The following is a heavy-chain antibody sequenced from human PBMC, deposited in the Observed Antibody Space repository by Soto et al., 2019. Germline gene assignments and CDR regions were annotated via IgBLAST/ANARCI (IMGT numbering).Heavy chain of an antibody. CDR3: ARDPHQRGYSYGYLPHDI. Sequence: GGSLRLSCAASGFTFSSYSMNWVRQAPGKGLEWVSFISSSSSYIYYADSVKGRFTISRYNAKNSLYLQMNSLRAEDTAVYYCARDPHQRGYSYGYLPHDIWGQGTLVTVSS. D-gene: IGHD5-18*01. J-gene: IGHJ4*02. CDR1: GFTFSSYS. CDR2: ISSSSSYI. V-gene: IGHV3-21*01.